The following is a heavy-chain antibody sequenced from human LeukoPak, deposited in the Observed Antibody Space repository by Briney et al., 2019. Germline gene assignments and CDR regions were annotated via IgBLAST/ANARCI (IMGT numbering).Heavy chain of an antibody. CDR1: GFTFSSSW. Sequence: GGSLRLSCAASGFTFSSSWMHWVRQAPGKGLVWVSRIKGGGSSTTYADSVKGRFTISRDNAKNTLYLQMNSLRAEDTAVYYCAGNRGDNYGYWEYWGQGTLVTVSS. D-gene: IGHD5-18*01. CDR3: AGNRGDNYGYWEY. J-gene: IGHJ4*02. CDR2: IKGGGSST. V-gene: IGHV3-74*01.